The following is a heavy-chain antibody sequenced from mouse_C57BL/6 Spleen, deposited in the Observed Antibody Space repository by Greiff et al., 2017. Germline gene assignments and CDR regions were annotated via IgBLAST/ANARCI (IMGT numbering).Heavy chain of an antibody. CDR3: AREGYDYDEGASDY. V-gene: IGHV5-4*01. Sequence: EVQGVESGGGLVKPGGSLKLSCAASGFTFSSYAMSWVRQTPEKRLEWVATISDGGSYTYYPDNVKGRFTISRDNAKNNLYLQMSHLKSEDTAMYYCAREGYDYDEGASDYWGQGTTLTVSS. J-gene: IGHJ2*01. D-gene: IGHD2-4*01. CDR2: ISDGGSYT. CDR1: GFTFSSYA.